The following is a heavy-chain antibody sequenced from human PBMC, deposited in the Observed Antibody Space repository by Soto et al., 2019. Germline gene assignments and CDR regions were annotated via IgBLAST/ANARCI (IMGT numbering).Heavy chain of an antibody. CDR2: ISTYNGKT. V-gene: IGHV1-18*01. CDR1: GYTFSTYP. J-gene: IGHJ4*02. D-gene: IGHD6-13*01. CDR3: ARDRVEAALGTFDQ. Sequence: QVQLVQSGAEVKKPGASVTVSCKTSGYTFSTYPISWVRQAPGQGLEWVGWISTYNGKTNYGQKFQGRVTITTDTSASTAYMNLRNLRSDDTAVYYCARDRVEAALGTFDQWGQGTLVNVSS.